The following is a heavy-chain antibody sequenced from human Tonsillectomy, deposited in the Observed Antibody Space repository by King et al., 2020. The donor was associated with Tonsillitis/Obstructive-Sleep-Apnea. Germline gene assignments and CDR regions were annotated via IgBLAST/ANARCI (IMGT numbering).Heavy chain of an antibody. CDR2: IYSGGST. V-gene: IGHV3-66*01. CDR1: GFTFSSYW. J-gene: IGHJ6*02. D-gene: IGHD3-22*01. CDR3: ARDTGSNYYDSSGYYHTYYYYGMDV. Sequence: VQLVESGGGLVQPGGSLRLSCAASGFTFSSYWMSWVRQAPGKGLEWVSVIYSGGSTYYADSVKGRFTISRDNSKNTLYLQMNSLRAEDTAVYYCARDTGSNYYDSSGYYHTYYYYGMDVWGQGTTVTVSS.